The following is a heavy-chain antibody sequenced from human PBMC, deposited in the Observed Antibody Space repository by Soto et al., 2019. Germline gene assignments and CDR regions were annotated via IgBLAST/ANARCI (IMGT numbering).Heavy chain of an antibody. CDR1: GFTFSSYA. Sequence: GGSLRLSCAASGFTFSSYAMSWVRQAPGKGLEWVSDISVSGGSTYYADSVKGRFTISRDNSKNTLYLQMNSLRAGDTAVYYCAKGGRYCSSTSCYGDLNWGQGTLVTVSS. CDR2: ISVSGGST. CDR3: AKGGRYCSSTSCYGDLN. D-gene: IGHD2-2*01. J-gene: IGHJ1*01. V-gene: IGHV3-23*01.